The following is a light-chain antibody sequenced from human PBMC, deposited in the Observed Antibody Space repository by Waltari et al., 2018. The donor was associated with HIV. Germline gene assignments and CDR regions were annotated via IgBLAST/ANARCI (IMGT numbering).Light chain of an antibody. Sequence: DIQMTQYPSSMSASLGDRVTITCRASQGINTYLRCYQQKPGKAPRLLIHTASSLHAGVPSRFSGSRSGTNFTLTISSLQPEDFATYYCLRTYSFPFTFGHGATVDIK. J-gene: IGKJ2*01. V-gene: IGKV1-39*01. CDR1: QGINTY. CDR3: LRTYSFPFT. CDR2: TAS.